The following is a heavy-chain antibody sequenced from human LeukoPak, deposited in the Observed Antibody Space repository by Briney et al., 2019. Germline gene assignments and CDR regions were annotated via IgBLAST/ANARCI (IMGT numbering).Heavy chain of an antibody. CDR3: ARDKTFIVATFTGYFEY. Sequence: PGRSLRLSCAASGFTFTSNGMHWVRQAPGKGLEWVAVISYDGSNKYYADSVKGRFTISRDNSKNTLHLQMNSLRAEDTAVYYCARDKTFIVATFTGYFEYWGQGTLVTVSS. V-gene: IGHV3-30*03. J-gene: IGHJ4*02. CDR2: ISYDGSNK. D-gene: IGHD5-12*01. CDR1: GFTFTSNG.